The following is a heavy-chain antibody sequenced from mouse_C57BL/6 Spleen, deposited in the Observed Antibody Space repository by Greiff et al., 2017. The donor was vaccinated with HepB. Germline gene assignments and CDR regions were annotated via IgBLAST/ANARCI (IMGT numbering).Heavy chain of an antibody. Sequence: EVMLVESGGGLVQPGGSLSLSCAASGFTFTDYYMSWVRQPPGKALEWLGFIRNKANGYTTEYSASVKGRFTISRDNSQSILYLQMNALRAEDSATYYCARYCARYGSSDDWYFDVWGTGTTVTVSS. V-gene: IGHV7-3*01. CDR3: ARYCARYGSSDDWYFDV. D-gene: IGHD1-1*01. CDR1: GFTFTDYY. J-gene: IGHJ1*03. CDR2: IRNKANGYTT.